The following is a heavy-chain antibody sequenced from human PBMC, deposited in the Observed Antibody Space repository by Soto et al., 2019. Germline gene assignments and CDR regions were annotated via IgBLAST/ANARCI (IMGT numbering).Heavy chain of an antibody. J-gene: IGHJ4*02. CDR3: ARDLGVSAVAGHDFDY. Sequence: ASVKVSCKASGYTFTSYGISWVRQAPGQGLEWMGWIGAYNGNTNYAQKLQGRVTMTTDTSTSTAYMELRSLRSDDTAVYYCARDLGVSAVAGHDFDYWGQGTLVTVSS. CDR1: GYTFTSYG. D-gene: IGHD6-19*01. V-gene: IGHV1-18*01. CDR2: IGAYNGNT.